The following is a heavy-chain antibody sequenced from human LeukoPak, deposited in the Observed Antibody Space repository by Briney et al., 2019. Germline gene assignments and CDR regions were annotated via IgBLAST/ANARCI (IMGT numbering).Heavy chain of an antibody. CDR2: IYYSGST. Sequence: PSETLSLTCTVSVGSISSGGYYWSWIRQHPGKGLERIGYIYYSGSTYYNPSLKSRVTISVDTSKNQFSLKLSSVTAADTAVYYCARDTPLVGAIDYWGQGTLVTVSS. CDR3: ARDTPLVGAIDY. V-gene: IGHV4-31*03. J-gene: IGHJ4*02. D-gene: IGHD1-26*01. CDR1: VGSISSGGYY.